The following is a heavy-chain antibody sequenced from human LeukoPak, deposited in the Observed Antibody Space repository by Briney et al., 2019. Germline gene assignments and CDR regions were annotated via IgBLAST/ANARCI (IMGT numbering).Heavy chain of an antibody. CDR1: GYTFTGYY. V-gene: IGHV1-2*02. Sequence: GASVKVSCKASGYTFTGYYMHWVRQAPVQGLEWMGWINPNGGGTNYAQKFQGRVTMTRDTSITTAYMELSRLSSDDTAVYYCARDRNEWFGELTDAFDIWGQGTMVTVSS. D-gene: IGHD3-10*01. CDR3: ARDRNEWFGELTDAFDI. J-gene: IGHJ3*02. CDR2: INPNGGGT.